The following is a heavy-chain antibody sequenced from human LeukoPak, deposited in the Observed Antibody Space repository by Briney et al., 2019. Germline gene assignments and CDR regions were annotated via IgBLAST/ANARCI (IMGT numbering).Heavy chain of an antibody. CDR3: ARTSNYWSPYFDY. Sequence: SETLSLTCSVSGGSISGYYWSWIRQPAGKGLEWIGRIYTSGSTNYNPSLKSRVTMSVDTSKNQFSLKLSSVTPADTAVYYCARTSNYWSPYFDYWGQGALVTVSS. V-gene: IGHV4-4*07. D-gene: IGHD1-1*01. CDR1: GGSISGYY. J-gene: IGHJ4*02. CDR2: IYTSGST.